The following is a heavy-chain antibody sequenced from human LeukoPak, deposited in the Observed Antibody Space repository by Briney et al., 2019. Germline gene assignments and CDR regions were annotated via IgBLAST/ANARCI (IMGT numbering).Heavy chain of an antibody. Sequence: SETLSLTCAVYGGSFSGYYWSWIRQPPGKGLEWIGESNHSGSTNYNPSLKSRVTISVDTSKNQFSLKLNSVTAADTTVYYCARLVRGYSYGRISKYYYYMDVWGKGTTVTISS. J-gene: IGHJ6*03. CDR3: ARLVRGYSYGRISKYYYYMDV. D-gene: IGHD5-18*01. V-gene: IGHV4-34*01. CDR2: SNHSGST. CDR1: GGSFSGYY.